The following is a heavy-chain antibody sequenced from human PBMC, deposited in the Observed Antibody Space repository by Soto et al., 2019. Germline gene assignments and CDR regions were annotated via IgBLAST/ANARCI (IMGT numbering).Heavy chain of an antibody. CDR2: TYYRSRWYN. D-gene: IGHD1-7*01. CDR3: AGTTSHQWYYMDV. J-gene: IGHJ6*03. CDR1: GDSFSSNIAA. V-gene: IGHV6-1*01. Sequence: PSQTLSLTCAISGDSFSSNIAAWNWIRLSPSRGLEWLARTYYRSRWYNDYAVSVRSRITVNPDTSKNQFSLQLTSVTPEDTAVYYCAGTTSHQWYYMDVWGKGTTVT.